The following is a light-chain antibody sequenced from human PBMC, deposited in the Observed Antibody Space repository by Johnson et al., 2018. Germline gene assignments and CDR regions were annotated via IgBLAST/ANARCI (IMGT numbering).Light chain of an antibody. V-gene: IGLV1-51*02. J-gene: IGLJ1*01. CDR3: GTWDSSLSAGNV. Sequence: QSVLTQPPSVSEAPGQKVTISCSGSSSNIGNNYESWYQQLPGTAPKLLIYENNKRPSGIPDRFSGSKSGTSATLGITGLQTGDEADYYCGTWDSSLSAGNVFGTGTKVTVL. CDR1: SSNIGNNY. CDR2: ENN.